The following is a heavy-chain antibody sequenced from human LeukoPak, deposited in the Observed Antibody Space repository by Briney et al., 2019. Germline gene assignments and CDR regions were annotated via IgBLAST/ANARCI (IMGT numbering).Heavy chain of an antibody. V-gene: IGHV3-9*01. J-gene: IGHJ6*02. CDR2: ISWNSDSI. D-gene: IGHD3-9*01. CDR3: TRDLMDYDVSTGLHHYYMDV. CDR1: GFTFDDYA. Sequence: SGGSLRLSCAPSGFTFDDYAMHWVRQAPGKGLEGVSGISWNSDSIGYADSVKGRFTISRDNAKNTLYLQMNTLRVEDTAVYYCTRDLMDYDVSTGLHHYYMDVWGQGTTVTVSS.